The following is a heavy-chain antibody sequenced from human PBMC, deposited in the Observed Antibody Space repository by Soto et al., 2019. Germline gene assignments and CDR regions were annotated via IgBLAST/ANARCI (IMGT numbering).Heavy chain of an antibody. D-gene: IGHD2-15*01. CDR2: ISADGFGT. CDR3: AKIMATSATGH. CDR1: GFTFSTYA. J-gene: IGHJ4*02. V-gene: IGHV3-23*01. Sequence: PGGSLRLSCTPSGFTFSTYAMNWVRQAPGKGLEWVSAISADGFGTYYAASVKGRFTVSRDNSKNTLYLQMNSLRVEDTAVYYCAKIMATSATGHWGQGTLVTVSS.